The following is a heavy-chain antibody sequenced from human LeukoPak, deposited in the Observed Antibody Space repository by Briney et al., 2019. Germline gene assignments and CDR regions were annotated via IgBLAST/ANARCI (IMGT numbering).Heavy chain of an antibody. CDR1: GLTFSGYA. V-gene: IGHV3-21*05. J-gene: IGHJ4*02. CDR2: ISSSSSYT. D-gene: IGHD5-18*01. CDR3: ARVGTWIRSPVDY. Sequence: GGSLRLSCVASGLTFSGYAMQWVRQAPGKGLEWVSYISSSSSYTNYADSVKGRFTISRDNTKNSLYLQMNSLRAEDTAVYYCARVGTWIRSPVDYWGQGTLVTVSS.